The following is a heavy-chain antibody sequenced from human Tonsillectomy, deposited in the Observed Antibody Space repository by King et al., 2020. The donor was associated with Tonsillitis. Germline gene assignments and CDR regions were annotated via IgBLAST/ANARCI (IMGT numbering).Heavy chain of an antibody. D-gene: IGHD6-13*01. CDR1: GFTFSSYP. V-gene: IGHV3-30*04. CDR3: ARESLASEYISSCYEPFDY. CDR2: ISYDGSTK. Sequence: VQLVESGGGVVQPGRFLRLSCAASGFTFSSYPMHWVRQAPGKGLEWVAVISYDGSTKYYAASLKARFTISRDNSKTTLFMQMSSLRAEDTAVYYCARESLASEYISSCYEPFDYWGQGTLVTVSS. J-gene: IGHJ4*02.